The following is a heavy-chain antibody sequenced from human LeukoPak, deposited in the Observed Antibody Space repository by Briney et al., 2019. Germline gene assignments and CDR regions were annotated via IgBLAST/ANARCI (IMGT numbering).Heavy chain of an antibody. CDR3: PRHKGGNQRFNWFDP. D-gene: IGHD1-14*01. V-gene: IGHV4-39*01. CDR2: IYYSGST. Sequence: SETLSLTCTVSGGSISSSSYYWGWIRQPPGKGLEWIGSIYYSGSTYYNPSLKSRVTISVDTSKNQFSLKLSSVTAADTAVYFWPRHKGGNQRFNWFDPWAREPWSPSPQ. J-gene: IGHJ5*02. CDR1: GGSISSSSYY.